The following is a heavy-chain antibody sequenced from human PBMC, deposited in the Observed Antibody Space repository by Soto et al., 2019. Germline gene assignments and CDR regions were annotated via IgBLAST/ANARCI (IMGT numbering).Heavy chain of an antibody. CDR1: GGSFSSYY. Sequence: SETLSLTCAVYGGSFSSYYWSWIRQPPGKGLEWIGEINHSGSTNYNPSLKSRVTISVDTSKNQFSLKLSSVTAADTAVYYCAGSGSYYYCDYWGQGTLVTVSS. J-gene: IGHJ4*02. D-gene: IGHD1-26*01. V-gene: IGHV4-34*01. CDR3: AGSGSYYYCDY. CDR2: INHSGST.